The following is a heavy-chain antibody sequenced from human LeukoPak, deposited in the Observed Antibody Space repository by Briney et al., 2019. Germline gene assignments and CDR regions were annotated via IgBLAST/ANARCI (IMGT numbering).Heavy chain of an antibody. CDR2: IYYSGST. J-gene: IGHJ4*02. V-gene: IGHV4-59*12. Sequence: ASETLSLTCTVSGGSISSYYWSWIRQPPGKGLEWIGYIYYSGSTNYNPSLKSRVTISVDTSKNQFSLNLTSVTAADTAIYYCARGLASGYPPIPFDYWGQGTLVTVSS. D-gene: IGHD3-3*01. CDR3: ARGLASGYPPIPFDY. CDR1: GGSISSYY.